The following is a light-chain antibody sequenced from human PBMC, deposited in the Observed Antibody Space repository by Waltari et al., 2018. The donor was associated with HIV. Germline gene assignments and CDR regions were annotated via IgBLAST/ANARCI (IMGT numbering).Light chain of an antibody. Sequence: SYELTQPPSVSVSPGHTASIPCSGINLDDHYACWYQQKPGQSPVLVIYQDNRRPSGVPERFSASSSGNTATLTISGTQTMDEATYYCQSWDSGTAVFGGGTKLTVL. J-gene: IGLJ2*01. CDR3: QSWDSGTAV. V-gene: IGLV3-1*01. CDR1: NLDDHY. CDR2: QDN.